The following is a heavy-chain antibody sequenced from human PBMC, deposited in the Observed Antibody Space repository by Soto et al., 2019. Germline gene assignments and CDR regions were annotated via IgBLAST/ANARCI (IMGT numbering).Heavy chain of an antibody. CDR2: IIPILGIA. CDR3: ARDLDYDFWSGTKNHYYMDV. CDR1: GGTFSSYT. J-gene: IGHJ6*03. Sequence: QVPLVQSGAEVKKPGSSVKVSCKASGGTFSSYTISWVRQAPGQGLEWMGRIIPILGIANYAQKFQGRVTITADKSTSTAYMELSSLRSEDTAVYYCARDLDYDFWSGTKNHYYMDVWGKGTTVTVSS. D-gene: IGHD3-3*01. V-gene: IGHV1-69*08.